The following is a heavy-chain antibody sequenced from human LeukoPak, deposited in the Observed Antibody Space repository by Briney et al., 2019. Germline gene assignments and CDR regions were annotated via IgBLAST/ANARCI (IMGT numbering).Heavy chain of an antibody. D-gene: IGHD2-21*02. Sequence: ASVKVSCMASGYTFTSYGISWVRQAPGQGLEWMGWISAYNGNTNYAQKLQGRVTMTTDTSTSTAYMELSSLRSEDTAVYYCARGYRGGDCYRYVGYYYMDVWGKGTTVTVSS. CDR3: ARGYRGGDCYRYVGYYYMDV. CDR2: ISAYNGNT. CDR1: GYTFTSYG. J-gene: IGHJ6*03. V-gene: IGHV1-18*01.